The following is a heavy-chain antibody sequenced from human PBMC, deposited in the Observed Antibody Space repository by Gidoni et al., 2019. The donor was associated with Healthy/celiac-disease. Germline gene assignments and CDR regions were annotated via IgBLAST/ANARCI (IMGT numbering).Heavy chain of an antibody. CDR3: AKGGYDILTGSDYVDY. V-gene: IGHV3-23*01. Sequence: EVQLLESGGGLVQPGGSLRLSCAASGFTFSSYAMSWVRPAPGKGLEWVSAISGSGGSTYYADSVKGRFTISRDNSKNTLYLQMNSLRAEDTAVYYCAKGGYDILTGSDYVDYWGQGTLVTVSS. CDR2: ISGSGGST. CDR1: GFTFSSYA. D-gene: IGHD3-9*01. J-gene: IGHJ4*02.